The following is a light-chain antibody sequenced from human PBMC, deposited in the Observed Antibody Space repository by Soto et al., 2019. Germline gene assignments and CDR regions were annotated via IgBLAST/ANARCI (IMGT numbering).Light chain of an antibody. CDR2: LEGSGSY. J-gene: IGLJ3*02. Sequence: QSVLTQSSSASASLGSSVKLTCTLSSGHSSYIIAWHQQQPGKAPRYLMKLEGSGSYNKRSGVPDRFSGSSSGADRYLTISNLQFEDEADYYCETWDTNTWVFGGGTKVTVL. CDR1: SGHSSYI. CDR3: ETWDTNTWV. V-gene: IGLV4-60*02.